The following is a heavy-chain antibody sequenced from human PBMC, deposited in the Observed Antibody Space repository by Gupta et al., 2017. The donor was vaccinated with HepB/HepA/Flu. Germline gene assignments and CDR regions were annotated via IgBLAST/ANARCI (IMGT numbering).Heavy chain of an antibody. CDR2: INHSGST. CDR3: ASSNIVVVPAAEAFDI. D-gene: IGHD2-2*01. V-gene: IGHV4-34*01. J-gene: IGHJ3*02. CDR1: GGSFSGYY. Sequence: QVQLQQWGAGLLKPSETLSLTCAVYGGSFSGYYWSWIRQPPGKGLEWIGEINHSGSTNYNPSLKSRVTISVDTSKNQFSLKLSSVTAADTAVYYCASSNIVVVPAAEAFDIWGQGTMVTGSS.